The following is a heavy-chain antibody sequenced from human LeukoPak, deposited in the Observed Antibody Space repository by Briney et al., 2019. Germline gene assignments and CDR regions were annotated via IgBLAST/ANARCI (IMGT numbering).Heavy chain of an antibody. CDR1: GYTLTGYY. V-gene: IGHV1-2*02. J-gene: IGHJ4*02. Sequence: ASVKVSCKASGYTLTGYYMHWVRQAPGQGLEWMGWINPNSGGTNYAQKFQGRVTMTRDTSISTAYMELSRLRSDDTAVYYCARDAGGVIPYYFDYWGQGTLVTVSS. CDR2: INPNSGGT. CDR3: ARDAGGVIPYYFDY. D-gene: IGHD3-16*02.